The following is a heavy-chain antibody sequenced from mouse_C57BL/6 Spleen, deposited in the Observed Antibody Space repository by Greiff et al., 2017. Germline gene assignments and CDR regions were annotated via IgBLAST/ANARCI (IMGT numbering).Heavy chain of an antibody. D-gene: IGHD2-2*01. Sequence: QVQLKESGAELVKPGASVKMSCKASGYTFTSYWITWVKQRPGQGLEWIGDIYPGSGSTNYNEKFKSKATLTVDTSSSTAYMQLSSLTSEDSAVYYCARSRIYYGYDGWGQGTTLTVSS. CDR1: GYTFTSYW. J-gene: IGHJ2*01. CDR3: ARSRIYYGYDG. V-gene: IGHV1-55*01. CDR2: IYPGSGST.